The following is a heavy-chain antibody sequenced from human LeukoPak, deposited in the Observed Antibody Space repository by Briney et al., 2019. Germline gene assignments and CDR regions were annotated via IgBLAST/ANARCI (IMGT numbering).Heavy chain of an antibody. D-gene: IGHD6-19*01. CDR3: ARGHSGGWFVDY. Sequence: SETLSLTCAVYGGSFSGYYWSWIRQPPGKGLEWIGEINHSGSTNYNPSLKSRVTISVDTSKNQFPLKLSSVTAADTAVYYCARGHSGGWFVDYWGQGTLVTVSS. J-gene: IGHJ4*02. V-gene: IGHV4-34*01. CDR2: INHSGST. CDR1: GGSFSGYY.